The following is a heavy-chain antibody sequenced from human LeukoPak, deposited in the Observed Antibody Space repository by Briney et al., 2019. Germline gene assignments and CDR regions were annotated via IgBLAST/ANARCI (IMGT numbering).Heavy chain of an antibody. CDR3: ARGLDDSSGYPFDP. CDR2: IIPIYGTA. Sequence: SVKVSCKASGGTFISYAISWVRQAPGQGLEWMGGIIPIYGTANYAQKFQGRVTITADESTSTAYMELSSLRSEDTAVYYCARGLDDSSGYPFDPWGQGTLVTVSS. V-gene: IGHV1-69*13. CDR1: GGTFISYA. J-gene: IGHJ5*02. D-gene: IGHD3-22*01.